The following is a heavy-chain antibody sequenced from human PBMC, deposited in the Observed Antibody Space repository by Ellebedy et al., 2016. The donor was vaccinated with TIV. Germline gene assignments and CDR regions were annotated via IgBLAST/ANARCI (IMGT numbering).Heavy chain of an antibody. D-gene: IGHD2-21*02. CDR1: EFTFSNYW. CDR2: INQDGSVK. CDR3: TRDNQGDNEYYFHY. Sequence: GESLKISCVASEFTFSNYWLSWVRQAPGKGLEWVANINQDGSVKYYLDSVKGRFTISRDNAKNSLYLQMSSLRAEDTAVYYCTRDNQGDNEYYFHYWGQGTLVTVSS. V-gene: IGHV3-7*03. J-gene: IGHJ4*02.